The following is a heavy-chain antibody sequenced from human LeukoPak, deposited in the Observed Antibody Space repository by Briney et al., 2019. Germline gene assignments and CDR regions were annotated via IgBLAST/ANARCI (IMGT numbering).Heavy chain of an antibody. J-gene: IGHJ3*02. CDR1: GYTFAGYY. V-gene: IGHV1-2*02. D-gene: IGHD2-2*01. CDR2: INPNSGGT. CDR3: ARDSCSSTSCYRPDAFDI. Sequence: VASVKVSCKASGYTFAGYYVCWVRQAPGQGLEWMGWINPNSGGTKYAQKFQGRVTMTRDTSINTAYMELSRLRSDDTAVYYCARDSCSSTSCYRPDAFDIWGQGTMVTVSS.